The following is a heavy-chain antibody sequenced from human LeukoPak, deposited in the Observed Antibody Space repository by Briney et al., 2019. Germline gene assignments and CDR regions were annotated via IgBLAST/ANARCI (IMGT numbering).Heavy chain of an antibody. J-gene: IGHJ3*02. CDR2: IYTSGST. CDR1: AGSISSYY. Sequence: SETLSLTCTVSAGSISSYYWSWIRQPAGKGLEWIGRIYTSGSTNYNPSLKSRVTISVDKSKNQFSLKLSSVTAADTAVSYCAKVDSSGDYDAFDIWGQGTMVTVSS. V-gene: IGHV4-4*07. CDR3: AKVDSSGDYDAFDI. D-gene: IGHD3-22*01.